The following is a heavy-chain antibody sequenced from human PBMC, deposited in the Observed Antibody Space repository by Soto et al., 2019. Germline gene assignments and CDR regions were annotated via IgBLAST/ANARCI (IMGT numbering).Heavy chain of an antibody. CDR3: ARERYGYSSSSGFGF. CDR2: ITSDGSST. D-gene: IGHD6-6*01. V-gene: IGHV3-74*01. J-gene: IGHJ4*02. CDR1: GFTFSNYW. Sequence: GGSLRLSCAASGFTFSNYWMHWVRQAPGKGLVWVSRITSDGSSTSYADSVKGRFTISRDNAKNTLYLQMNSLRAEDTAVYYCARERYGYSSSSGFGFWGQGTLVTVSS.